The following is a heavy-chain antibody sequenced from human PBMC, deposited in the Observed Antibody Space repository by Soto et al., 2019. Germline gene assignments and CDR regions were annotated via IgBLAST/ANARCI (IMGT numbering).Heavy chain of an antibody. V-gene: IGHV4-38-2*01. D-gene: IGHD4-17*01. CDR1: GYSISSGYY. Sequence: KPSETLSLTCAVSGYSISSGYYWGWIRQPPGKGLEWIGNIYHNGSTHYNPSLKSRVTISVDTSKNQFSLKVNSVTAADTAVYYCARVIYGDATRGIYNAFDPWGQGTLVTVSS. CDR2: IYHNGST. CDR3: ARVIYGDATRGIYNAFDP. J-gene: IGHJ5*02.